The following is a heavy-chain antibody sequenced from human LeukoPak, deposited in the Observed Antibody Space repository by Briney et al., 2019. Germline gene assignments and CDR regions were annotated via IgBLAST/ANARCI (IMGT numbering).Heavy chain of an antibody. CDR1: GFTFGSYA. CDR3: ARDLTPGAPDYFDS. Sequence: GGSLTLSCATSGFTFGSYAMHWVRQAPGKGLEGVAVIAHDETNRFYADSVRGRFTISRDNSMNTLYLRMNSLRPEDTAVYFCARDLTPGAPDYFDSWGQGTLVTVSS. V-gene: IGHV3-30*04. J-gene: IGHJ4*02. D-gene: IGHD2-2*01. CDR2: IAHDETNR.